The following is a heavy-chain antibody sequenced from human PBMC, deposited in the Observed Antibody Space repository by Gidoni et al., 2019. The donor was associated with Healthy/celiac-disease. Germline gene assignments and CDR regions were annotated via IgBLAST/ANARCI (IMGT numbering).Heavy chain of an antibody. Sequence: QVQLQESGPGLVKPSGTLSLTCAVSGGSISSSTWWSWVRQPPGKGLEWIGEIYHSGSTNYNPSLKSRVTISVDKSKNQFSLKLSSVTAADTAVYYCALMPDDSQTPGAFDIWGQGTMVTVSS. CDR1: GGSISSSTW. CDR2: IYHSGST. D-gene: IGHD3-22*01. V-gene: IGHV4-4*02. CDR3: ALMPDDSQTPGAFDI. J-gene: IGHJ3*02.